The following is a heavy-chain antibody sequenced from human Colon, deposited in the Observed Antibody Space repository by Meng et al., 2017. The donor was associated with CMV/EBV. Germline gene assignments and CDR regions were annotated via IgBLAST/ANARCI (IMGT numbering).Heavy chain of an antibody. J-gene: IGHJ4*02. V-gene: IGHV3-11*01. CDR2: ISGSGTTI. D-gene: IGHD5-12*01. Sequence: LSLSCAASGFPFSAYFMSWVRRAPGKGLEWVSYISGSGTTIYYAESVKGRFTISRDNTRDSLYLQMNSLRAEDTAVYYCARLGLFDYWGQGTLVTVSS. CDR3: ARLGLFDY. CDR1: GFPFSAYF.